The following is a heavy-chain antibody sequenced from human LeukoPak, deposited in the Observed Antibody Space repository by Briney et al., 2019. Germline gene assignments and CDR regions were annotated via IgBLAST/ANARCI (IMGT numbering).Heavy chain of an antibody. Sequence: GSLRLSCAASGFTFSSYSMNWVRQAPGKGLEWIGYIYYSGSTNYNPSLKSRVTISLDTSKNQFSLKVSSVAAADTAVYYCARYQQLALFDFWGQGTLVTVSS. CDR1: GFTFSSYS. D-gene: IGHD6-13*01. J-gene: IGHJ4*02. CDR2: IYYSGST. V-gene: IGHV4-59*01. CDR3: ARYQQLALFDF.